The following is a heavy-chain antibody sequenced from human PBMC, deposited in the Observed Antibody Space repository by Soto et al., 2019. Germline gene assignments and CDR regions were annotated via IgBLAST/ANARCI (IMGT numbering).Heavy chain of an antibody. CDR3: AKQCGGSSWYRFFDL. J-gene: IGHJ4*02. D-gene: IGHD6-13*01. CDR1: GFTFSDYA. V-gene: IGHV3-23*01. Sequence: EGQLLESGGGLVRPGGSLRLSCAASGFTFSDYAMSWVRQGPGKELEWASGISGVGGSTYYPDSVKGRFTISSDNSKNTVYLQMNNLTADDMSVYYCAKQCGGSSWYRFFDLWGQGTLVTVSS. CDR2: ISGVGGST.